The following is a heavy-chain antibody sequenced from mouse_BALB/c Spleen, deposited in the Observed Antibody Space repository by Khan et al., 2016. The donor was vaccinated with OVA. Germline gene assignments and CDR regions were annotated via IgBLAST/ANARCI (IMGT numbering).Heavy chain of an antibody. V-gene: IGHV1-77*01. CDR2: IYPGSGYT. D-gene: IGHD3-2*02. CDR1: GYTFTDFL. Sequence: QVQLQQSGPELVKPGASVKMSCKASGYTFTDFLISWLKQRPGQGLEWIGEIYPGSGYTYYNEKFKGKATLTSDKSSNTAYIQFSSLTSEDSAVYFCARAGYGGFAYWGQGTLVTVSA. J-gene: IGHJ3*01. CDR3: ARAGYGGFAY.